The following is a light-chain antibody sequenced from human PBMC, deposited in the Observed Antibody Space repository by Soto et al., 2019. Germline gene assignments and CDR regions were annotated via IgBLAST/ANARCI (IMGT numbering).Light chain of an antibody. CDR1: QGISSH. CDR3: QQVNSYPST. Sequence: IQLTQSPSSLSASVGDRVTITCRASQGISSHLAWYHQKPGKAPKLLIFAASTLHGGVPSRFSGSGSGTDFTLTICSLQPQDFATYYCQQVNSYPSTFGPGTKADIK. J-gene: IGKJ3*01. V-gene: IGKV1-9*01. CDR2: AAS.